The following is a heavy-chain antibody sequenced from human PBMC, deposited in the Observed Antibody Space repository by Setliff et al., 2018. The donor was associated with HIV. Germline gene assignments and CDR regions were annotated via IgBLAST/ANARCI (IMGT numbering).Heavy chain of an antibody. J-gene: IGHJ6*02. V-gene: IGHV4-4*09. CDR2: IYTSGSP. CDR3: ARHGDGSGSFYYYGMDV. Sequence: SETLSLTCTVSGGSISSYYWSWIRQSPGKRLEWIGNIYTSGSPNYNPSLKSRVIISVDTSKNQFHLRLGSVTAADTAVYYCARHGDGSGSFYYYGMDVWGQGTTVTVS. CDR1: GGSISSYY. D-gene: IGHD3-10*01.